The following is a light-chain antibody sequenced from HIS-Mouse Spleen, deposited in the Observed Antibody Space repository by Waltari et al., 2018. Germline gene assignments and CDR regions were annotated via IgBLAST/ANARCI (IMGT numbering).Light chain of an antibody. Sequence: QSALTQPASVSGSPVQSITISCTGTSSDGGGYNYVSWYQQHPGKAPKLMIYEVSNRPSGVSNRFSGSKSGNTASLTISGLQTEDEADYYCSSYTSSSTLVFGGGTKLTVL. J-gene: IGLJ2*01. CDR1: SSDGGGYNY. CDR3: SSYTSSSTLV. V-gene: IGLV2-14*01. CDR2: EVS.